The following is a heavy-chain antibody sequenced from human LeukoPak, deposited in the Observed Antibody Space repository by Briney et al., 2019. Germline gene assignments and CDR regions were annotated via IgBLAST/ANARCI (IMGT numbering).Heavy chain of an antibody. CDR1: GFTFSNYG. CDR3: ARDYYDSSGYYYFDY. Sequence: GGSLRLSCAASGFTFSNYGIHWVRQAPGKGLEWVALISYDGSNTWYADSVKGRFTISRDNAKNSLYLQMNSLRAEDTAVYYCARDYYDSSGYYYFDYWGQGTLVTVSS. CDR2: ISYDGSNT. D-gene: IGHD3-22*01. J-gene: IGHJ4*02. V-gene: IGHV3-30*04.